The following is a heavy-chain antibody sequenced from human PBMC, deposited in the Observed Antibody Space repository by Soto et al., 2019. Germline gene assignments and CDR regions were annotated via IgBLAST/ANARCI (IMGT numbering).Heavy chain of an antibody. CDR1: GFSLITSGVG. V-gene: IGHV2-5*02. CDR2: IYWDDDT. CDR3: AHTMAPRILDS. J-gene: IGHJ4*02. Sequence: QITLKEAGPPLVKPTQTLTLTCSFSGFSLITSGVGVGWIRQPPGKALEWLALIYWDDDTGYSTSLRNRLTITKDISRNQVVLTMTNMDPADPGTYYCAHTMAPRILDSWGQGTLVTVSS.